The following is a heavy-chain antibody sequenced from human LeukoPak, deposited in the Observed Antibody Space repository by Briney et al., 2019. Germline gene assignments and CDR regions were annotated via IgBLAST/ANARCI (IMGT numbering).Heavy chain of an antibody. CDR2: ISGSGGST. CDR3: ARDLRVDIVATIPWFHP. J-gene: IGHJ5*02. CDR1: GFTFSSYG. D-gene: IGHD5-12*01. Sequence: GGTLRLSCAASGFTFSSYGMSWVRQAPGKGLEWVSAISGSGGSTYYADSVKGRFTISRDNSKNTLYLQMNSLRAEDTAVYYCARDLRVDIVATIPWFHPWGQGTLVTVSS. V-gene: IGHV3-23*01.